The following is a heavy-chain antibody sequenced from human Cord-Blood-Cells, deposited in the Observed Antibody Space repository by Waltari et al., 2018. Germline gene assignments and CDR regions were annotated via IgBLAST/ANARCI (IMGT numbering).Heavy chain of an antibody. D-gene: IGHD1-26*01. V-gene: IGHV4-38-2*01. Sequence: VQLQESGPGLVKPSETLSLTCAVSGYSISSGSYWGCGRQPQGRGLEWIGSNYHSGGTYDNPYRNSRVAVSVDTSQHQFSLKLGSGTAADTAVYYCARGEIVVGATPYYFDYWGQGTLVTVSS. J-gene: IGHJ4*02. CDR3: ARGEIVVGATPYYFDY. CDR2: NYHSGGT. CDR1: GYSISSGSY.